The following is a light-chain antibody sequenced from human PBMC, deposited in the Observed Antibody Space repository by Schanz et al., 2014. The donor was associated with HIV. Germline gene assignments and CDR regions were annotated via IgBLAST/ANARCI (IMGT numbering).Light chain of an antibody. Sequence: EIVLTQSPGSLSLSPGGRATLSCGASQRLSSSYVAWYQQKRDQPPRLLIYGASIRATGVPDRFSGSGSGTDFTLIISRLEPEDFAVYYCQQYSSSPRTFGQGTKVEI. CDR2: GAS. V-gene: IGKV3-20*01. CDR3: QQYSSSPRT. J-gene: IGKJ1*01. CDR1: QRLSSSY.